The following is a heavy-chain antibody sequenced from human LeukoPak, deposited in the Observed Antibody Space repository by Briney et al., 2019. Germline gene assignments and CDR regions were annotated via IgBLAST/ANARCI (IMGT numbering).Heavy chain of an antibody. D-gene: IGHD2-15*01. CDR3: ARGSCGSSSCSERVNGLDV. J-gene: IGHJ6*02. V-gene: IGHV3-13*01. CDR1: GFIFSNYD. Sequence: AGGSLRLSCAASGFIFSNYDMHWVRQGTGNGLEWVSAFHSAGDTHYAGSVKGRFTVSRDNAENSFYLQMNSLRDGDTAVYFCARGSCGSSSCSERVNGLDVWGPGITVTVSS. CDR2: FHSAGDT.